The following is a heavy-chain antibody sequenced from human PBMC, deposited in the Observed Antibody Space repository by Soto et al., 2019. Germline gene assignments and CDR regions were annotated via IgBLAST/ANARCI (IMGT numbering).Heavy chain of an antibody. CDR3: GRKGYIGNFGLDV. J-gene: IGHJ6*02. V-gene: IGHV1-18*01. D-gene: IGHD5-12*01. CDR2: MSISKGKT. CDR1: GYTFLNYD. Sequence: QVQLVQSGAEVKRPGASVKVSCKASGYTFLNYDVAWVRRAPGQGLEWLGWMSISKGKTYYEQRLQGRVTMTTDTATTTAYMEVTSLRSDDTAVYFCGRKGYIGNFGLDVWGQGTTVTVSS.